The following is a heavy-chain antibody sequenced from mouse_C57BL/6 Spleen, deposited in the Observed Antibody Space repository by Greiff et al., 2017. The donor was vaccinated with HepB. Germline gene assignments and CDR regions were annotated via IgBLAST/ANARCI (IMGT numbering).Heavy chain of an antibody. J-gene: IGHJ4*01. Sequence: VQLQQSGAELVKPGASVKISCKASGYAFSSYWMNWVKQRPGKGLEWIGQIYPGDGDTNYNGKFKGKATLTADKSSSTAYMQLSSLTSEDSAVYFCARRNYGSPYYARDYWGQGTSVTVSS. CDR3: ARRNYGSPYYARDY. V-gene: IGHV1-80*01. D-gene: IGHD1-1*01. CDR2: IYPGDGDT. CDR1: GYAFSSYW.